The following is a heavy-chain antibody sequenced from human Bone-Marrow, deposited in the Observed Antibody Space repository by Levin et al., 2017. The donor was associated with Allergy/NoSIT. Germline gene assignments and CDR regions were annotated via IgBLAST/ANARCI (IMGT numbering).Heavy chain of an antibody. J-gene: IGHJ5*01. Sequence: PGGSLILSCAASGFTFSSYWMSWVRQAPGKGLEWVANIKQDGSQKYYVDSVKGRFTISRDNAKNSLFLQMNSLRAEDTAVYYCTKDGPDYGDFHWFDSWGQGTLVTVSS. CDR1: GFTFSSYW. CDR3: TKDGPDYGDFHWFDS. V-gene: IGHV3-7*01. CDR2: IKQDGSQK. D-gene: IGHD4-17*01.